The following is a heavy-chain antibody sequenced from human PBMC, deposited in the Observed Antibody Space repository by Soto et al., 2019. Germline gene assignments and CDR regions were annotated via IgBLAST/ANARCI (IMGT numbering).Heavy chain of an antibody. J-gene: IGHJ6*02. Sequence: LRLSCAASGFTFSSYEMNWVRQAPGKGLEWVSYISSSGSTIYYADSVKGRFTISRDNAKNSLYLQMNSLRAEDTAVYYCARDVGFLTYYYGMDVWGQGTTVTVSS. CDR1: GFTFSSYE. D-gene: IGHD3-3*01. CDR3: ARDVGFLTYYYGMDV. CDR2: ISSSGSTI. V-gene: IGHV3-48*03.